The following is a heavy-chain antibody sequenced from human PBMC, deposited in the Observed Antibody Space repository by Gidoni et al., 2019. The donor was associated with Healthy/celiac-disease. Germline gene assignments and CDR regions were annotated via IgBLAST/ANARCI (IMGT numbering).Heavy chain of an antibody. V-gene: IGHV3-23*01. Sequence: EVQLLESGGGLVQPGGSLRLSCAASEFTFSSYATSWVRQAPGKGLEWVAAISGSGGSTYYADSVKGRFTISRDNSKNTLYLQMNSLRAEDTAVYYCAKGGGIAVAGTPDYWGQGTLVTVSS. CDR2: ISGSGGST. CDR1: EFTFSSYA. D-gene: IGHD6-19*01. J-gene: IGHJ4*02. CDR3: AKGGGIAVAGTPDY.